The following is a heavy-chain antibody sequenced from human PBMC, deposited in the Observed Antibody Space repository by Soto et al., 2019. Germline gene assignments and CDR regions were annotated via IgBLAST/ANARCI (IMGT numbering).Heavy chain of an antibody. D-gene: IGHD3-9*01. CDR3: ARCPIDHNWFDP. CDR1: GSDSTTYY. J-gene: IGHJ5*02. CDR2: IYDTGST. V-gene: IGHV4-59*01. Sequence: PSETLSLTCSVSGSDSTTYYWSWLRQSPVKGLEWIGHIYDTGSTSYNPSLKSRVTISVDTSNKQFSLRLSAATAADTAVYYCARCPIDHNWFDPWGQGTLVTVSS.